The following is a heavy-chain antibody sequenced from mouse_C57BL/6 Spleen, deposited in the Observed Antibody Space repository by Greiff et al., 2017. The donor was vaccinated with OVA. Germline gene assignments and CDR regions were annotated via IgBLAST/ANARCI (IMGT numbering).Heavy chain of an antibody. D-gene: IGHD2-1*01. Sequence: QVQLQQPGAELVMPGASVKLSCKASGYTFTSYWMHWVKQRPGQGLEWIGEIDPSDSYTNYNQKFKGKSTLTVDKSSSTAYMQLSSLTSEDSAVYYCARSIYYGNYAFDYWGQGTTLTVSS. J-gene: IGHJ2*01. CDR2: IDPSDSYT. V-gene: IGHV1-69*01. CDR1: GYTFTSYW. CDR3: ARSIYYGNYAFDY.